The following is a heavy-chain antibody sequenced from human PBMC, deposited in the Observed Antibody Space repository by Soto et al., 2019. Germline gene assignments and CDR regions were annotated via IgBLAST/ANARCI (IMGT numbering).Heavy chain of an antibody. CDR1: GASISSDNR. CDR3: AKKVPAAPRLYYFFGLDV. D-gene: IGHD2-15*01. CDR2: ISQSGTT. Sequence: TLSLTCAVSGASISSDNRWTWVRQPPGEGLEWIGEISQSGTTKYNPSLASRVTISVDKSKNQFSLRLTSMTAADTAVYCCAKKVPAAPRLYYFFGLDVWGQGTTVTVSS. V-gene: IGHV4-4*01. J-gene: IGHJ6*02.